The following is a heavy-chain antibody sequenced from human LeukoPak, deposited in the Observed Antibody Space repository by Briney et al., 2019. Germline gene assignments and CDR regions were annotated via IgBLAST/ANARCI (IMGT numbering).Heavy chain of an antibody. CDR2: IYYSGST. V-gene: IGHV4-39*07. D-gene: IGHD3-10*02. CDR3: ASYPMVEERTNWFDP. J-gene: IGHJ5*02. Sequence: SETLSLTCTVSGGSISSSSYYWGWLRQPPGKGLEWIGSIYYSGSTYYNPSLKSRVTISVDTSKNQFSLKLSSVTAADTAVYYCASYPMVEERTNWFDPWGQGTLVTVSS. CDR1: GGSISSSSYY.